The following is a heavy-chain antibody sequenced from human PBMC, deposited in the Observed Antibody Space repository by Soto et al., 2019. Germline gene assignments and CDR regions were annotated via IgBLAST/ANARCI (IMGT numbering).Heavy chain of an antibody. CDR1: GGTFSSYA. CDR3: ARTPDDCISTSCNYCGMDV. D-gene: IGHD2-2*01. CDR2: IIPIFGTA. Sequence: ASVKVSCKASGGTFSSYAISWVRQAPGQGLEWMGGIIPIFGTANYAQKFQGRVTITADESTSTAYMELSSLRSEDTAVYYCARTPDDCISTSCNYCGMDVWGQGTTVTVSS. J-gene: IGHJ6*02. V-gene: IGHV1-69*13.